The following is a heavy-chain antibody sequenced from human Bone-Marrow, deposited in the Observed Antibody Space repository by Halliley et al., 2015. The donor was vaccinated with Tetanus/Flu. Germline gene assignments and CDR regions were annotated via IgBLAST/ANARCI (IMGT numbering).Heavy chain of an antibody. CDR1: GGSISSGGYH. J-gene: IGHJ4*02. D-gene: IGHD3-10*01. CDR2: IYYSGTT. Sequence: TLSLTCTVSGGSISSGGYHWSWIRQSPGGGLQWIGYIYYSGTTFYNPSLQSRVSISVDTSKNQFSLRLSSVTAADTVMYYCARYYSIPDPFDRRGQGALDTVSS. V-gene: IGHV4-30-4*01. CDR3: ARYYSIPDPFDR.